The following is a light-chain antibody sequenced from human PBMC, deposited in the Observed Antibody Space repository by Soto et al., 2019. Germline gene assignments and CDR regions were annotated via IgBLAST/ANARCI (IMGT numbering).Light chain of an antibody. Sequence: EIVLTQSPGTLSLSPGERATLSCRASQSVSSSYLAWYQQKPGQAPRLLIYGASSRATGIPDRFSGSGSGTYFTLTISRLEAEGCAGYYCQQYDSSLFTFGPVTKVNIK. CDR1: QSVSSSY. V-gene: IGKV3-20*01. CDR3: QQYDSSLFT. J-gene: IGKJ3*01. CDR2: GAS.